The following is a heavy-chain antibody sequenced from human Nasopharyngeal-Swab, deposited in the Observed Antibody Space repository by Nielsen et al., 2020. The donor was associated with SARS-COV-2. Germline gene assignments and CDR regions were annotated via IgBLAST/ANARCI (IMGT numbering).Heavy chain of an antibody. D-gene: IGHD3-22*01. Sequence: GESLKISCAASGFSLSSYEMNWVRQAPGKGLEWVSYIGSFGSTIYSDSVKGRITVSRDNAKNSLYLQMNSLRAEDTAVYYCARGDSSGLPQAVYGMDVWRQGTTVSVSS. CDR3: ARGDSSGLPQAVYGMDV. CDR2: IGSFGSTI. CDR1: GFSLSSYE. J-gene: IGHJ6*02. V-gene: IGHV3-48*03.